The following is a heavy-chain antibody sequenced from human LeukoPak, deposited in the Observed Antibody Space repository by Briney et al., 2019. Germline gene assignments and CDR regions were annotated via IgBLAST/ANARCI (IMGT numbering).Heavy chain of an antibody. J-gene: IGHJ4*02. V-gene: IGHV3-30*04. CDR3: ARGSGYTYAFTGRERTKSRLDY. CDR1: GFTFSSYA. CDR2: ISYDGSNK. Sequence: GSLRLSCAASGFTFSSYAMHWVRQAPGKGLEWVAVISYDGSNKYYADSVKGRFTISRDNSKNTLFLQMNSLRAEDTAVYYCARGSGYTYAFTGRERTKSRLDYWGQGTLVTVSS. D-gene: IGHD5-18*01.